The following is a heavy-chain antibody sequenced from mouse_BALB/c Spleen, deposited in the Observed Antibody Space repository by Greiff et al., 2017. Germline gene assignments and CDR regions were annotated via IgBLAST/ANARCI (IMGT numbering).Heavy chain of an antibody. Sequence: VHLVESGPGLVAPSQSLSITCTVSGFSLTSYGVHWVRQPPGKGLEWLGVIWAGGSTNYNSALMSRLSISKDNSKSQVFLKMNSLQTDDTAMYYCAREYGNYYYAMDYWGQGTSVTVSS. V-gene: IGHV2-9*02. J-gene: IGHJ4*01. CDR3: AREYGNYYYAMDY. D-gene: IGHD2-10*02. CDR2: IWAGGST. CDR1: GFSLTSYG.